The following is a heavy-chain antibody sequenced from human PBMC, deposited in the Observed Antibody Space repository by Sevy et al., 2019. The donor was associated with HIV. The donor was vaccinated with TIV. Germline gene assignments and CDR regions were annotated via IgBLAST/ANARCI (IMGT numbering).Heavy chain of an antibody. CDR2: INPNTGDT. V-gene: IGHV1-2*02. CDR1: GYTFIGHY. J-gene: IGHJ4*02. D-gene: IGHD3-10*01. Sequence: ASVKVSCTSSGYTFIGHYLHWVRQAPGQGLEWMGWINPNTGDTRYTEKFQGRVTMTRDTSISTAYMELIPLRSDDTAVYFCARVQRGGVPDYWGQGTLVTVSS. CDR3: ARVQRGGVPDY.